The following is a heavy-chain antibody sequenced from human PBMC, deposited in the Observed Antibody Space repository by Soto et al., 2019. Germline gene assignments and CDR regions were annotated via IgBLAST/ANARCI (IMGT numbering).Heavy chain of an antibody. CDR1: GGSISSYY. J-gene: IGHJ6*03. CDR2: IYYSGST. D-gene: IGHD2-2*01. V-gene: IGHV4-59*08. CDR3: ARLVSCSSTSCYADYYYMDV. Sequence: SETLSLTCTVSGGSISSYYWSWIRQPPGKGLEWIGYIYYSGSTNYNPSLKSRVTISVDTSKNQFSLKLSSVTAADTAVYYCARLVSCSSTSCYADYYYMDVWGKGTTVTVSS.